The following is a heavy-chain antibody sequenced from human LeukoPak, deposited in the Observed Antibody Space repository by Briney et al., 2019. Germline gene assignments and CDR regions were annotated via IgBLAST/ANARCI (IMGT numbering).Heavy chain of an antibody. CDR1: GFTFSSYS. J-gene: IGHJ3*02. CDR3: ARATRGMVYAYNAFDI. CDR2: ISSSSSTI. Sequence: GGSLRLSCAASGFTFSSYSMNWVRQAPGKGLEWVSYISSSSSTIYYADSVKGRFTISRDNAKNSLYLQMNSLRAEDTAVYYCARATRGMVYAYNAFDIWDQGTMVTVSS. V-gene: IGHV3-48*01. D-gene: IGHD2-8*01.